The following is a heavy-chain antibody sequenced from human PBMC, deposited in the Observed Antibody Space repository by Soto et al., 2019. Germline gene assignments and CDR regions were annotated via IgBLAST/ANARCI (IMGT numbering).Heavy chain of an antibody. D-gene: IGHD2-15*01. J-gene: IGHJ6*02. CDR3: AKGLQPPPDDILRYYYYYGMDV. V-gene: IGHV3-30*18. CDR2: ISYDGSNK. Sequence: GGSLRLSCAASGFTFSSYGMHWVRQAPGKGLEWVAVISYDGSNKYYADSVKGRFTISRDNSKNTLYLQMNSLRAEDTAVYYCAKGLQPPPDDILRYYYYYGMDVWGQGTTVTVSS. CDR1: GFTFSSYG.